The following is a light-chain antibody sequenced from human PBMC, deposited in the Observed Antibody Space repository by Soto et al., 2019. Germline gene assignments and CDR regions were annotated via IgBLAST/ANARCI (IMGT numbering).Light chain of an antibody. J-gene: IGKJ1*01. CDR3: MQSSLLRT. CDR1: EGLLHSNGNTY. Sequence: VVLTQSPLSSRAKIGQPASFSCRSSEGLLHSNGNTYLSWLHQRPGQPPRPLIYQVSKRFSGVPDRFRGSGAGTNFTLTISRVEAEDAGIYFCMQSSLLRTFGQGTKVDIK. CDR2: QVS. V-gene: IGKV2-24*01.